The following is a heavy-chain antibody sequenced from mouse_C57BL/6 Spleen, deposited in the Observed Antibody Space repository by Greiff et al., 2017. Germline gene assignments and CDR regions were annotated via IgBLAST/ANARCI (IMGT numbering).Heavy chain of an antibody. J-gene: IGHJ1*03. CDR2: IWSGGST. CDR3: AKNEDDHPGYFDV. D-gene: IGHD2-3*01. Sequence: QVQLQQSGPGLVQPSPSLSITCTVSGFSLTSYGVHWVRQSPGQGLEWLGVIWSGGSTDYNAAFMSRLSITKDNSKSQVFFKMNRLQADDTAIYYCAKNEDDHPGYFDVWGTGTTVTVSS. V-gene: IGHV2-5*01. CDR1: GFSLTSYG.